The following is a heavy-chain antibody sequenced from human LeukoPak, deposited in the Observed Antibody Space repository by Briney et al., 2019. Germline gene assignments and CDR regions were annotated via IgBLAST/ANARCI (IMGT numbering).Heavy chain of an antibody. V-gene: IGHV3-53*01. D-gene: IGHD3-10*01. CDR3: ARAPPYYPYDY. CDR1: GFTVSSNY. Sequence: GGSLRLSCAASGFTVSSNYMSWVRQAPGKGLEWVSVIYSGGSTYYADSVKGRFTISRDNSKNTLYLQMNSLRAEDTAVYYCARAPPYYPYDYWGQGTLVTVSS. CDR2: IYSGGST. J-gene: IGHJ4*02.